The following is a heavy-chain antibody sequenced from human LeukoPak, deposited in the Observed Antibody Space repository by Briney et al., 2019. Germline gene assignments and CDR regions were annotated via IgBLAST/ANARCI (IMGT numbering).Heavy chain of an antibody. Sequence: PSEALSLTCAVSGGSISSSNWWSWVRQPPGKGLEWIGEIYHSGSTNYNPSLKSRVTISADRSKNQFSLKLSSVTAADTAVYYCAKLSLGYSSSWYEIDYWGQGTLVTVSS. CDR3: AKLSLGYSSSWYEIDY. D-gene: IGHD6-13*01. CDR1: GGSISSSNW. V-gene: IGHV4-4*02. J-gene: IGHJ4*02. CDR2: IYHSGST.